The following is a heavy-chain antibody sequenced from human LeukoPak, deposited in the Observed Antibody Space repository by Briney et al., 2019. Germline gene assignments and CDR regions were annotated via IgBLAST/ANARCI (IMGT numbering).Heavy chain of an antibody. D-gene: IGHD3-3*01. CDR2: IYYSGGT. Sequence: SETLSLTCTVSGGSISSHYRSWSRHPPGKGLGWSGYIYYSGGTNYNPSLQSRVAISVDTSKNQFSLKLSSVTAADTAVYYCARVFGHDFWSGDSYYYYYMDVWGKGTPVTVSS. CDR1: GGSISSHY. J-gene: IGHJ6*03. V-gene: IGHV4-59*11. CDR3: ARVFGHDFWSGDSYYYYYMDV.